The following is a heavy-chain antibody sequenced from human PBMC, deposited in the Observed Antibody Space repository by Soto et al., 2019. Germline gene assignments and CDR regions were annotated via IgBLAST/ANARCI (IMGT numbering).Heavy chain of an antibody. Sequence: QVQLVESGGGVVQSGRSLRLSCAASGFTFSRYGFHWVRQAPGKGLEWVALIWSDGSNKYYTEYVKGRFTISRDDSKNTLYLEMDSLRAEDTAVYYCAREENRGGFDYWGQGTLVTVSS. J-gene: IGHJ4*02. CDR3: AREENRGGFDY. V-gene: IGHV3-33*01. CDR2: IWSDGSNK. CDR1: GFTFSRYG. D-gene: IGHD3-16*01.